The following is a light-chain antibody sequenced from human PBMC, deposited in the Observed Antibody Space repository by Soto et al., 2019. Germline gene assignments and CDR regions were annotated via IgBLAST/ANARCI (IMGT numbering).Light chain of an antibody. Sequence: EIVMTQSPATLSVSPGERATLSCRASQSVSSNLAWYQQKPGQAPRLLIYGASNRATGIPDRFSGSGSGTDFTLTISSLEPEDLAVYYCQQRSNWPRTFGQGTKVDIK. CDR1: QSVSSN. V-gene: IGKV3D-15*01. CDR2: GAS. J-gene: IGKJ1*01. CDR3: QQRSNWPRT.